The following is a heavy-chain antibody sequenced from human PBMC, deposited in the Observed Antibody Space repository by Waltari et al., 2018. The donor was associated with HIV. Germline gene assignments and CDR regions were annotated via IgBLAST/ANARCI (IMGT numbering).Heavy chain of an antibody. J-gene: IGHJ4*02. CDR1: GGSISRGGYS. CDR3: ARGSLEIDDYFDY. Sequence: QLQLQESGSGLVKPSETLSLTCAVSGGSISRGGYSWSWIRQPPGKDLEWIGYIYHSGSTYYNPSLKSRVTISVDRSKNQFSLNLRSVTAADTAVYYCARGSLEIDDYFDYWGQGTLVTVSS. CDR2: IYHSGST. V-gene: IGHV4-30-2*01. D-gene: IGHD1-1*01.